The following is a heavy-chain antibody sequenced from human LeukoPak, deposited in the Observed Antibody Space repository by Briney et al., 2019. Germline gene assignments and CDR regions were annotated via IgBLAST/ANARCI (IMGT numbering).Heavy chain of an antibody. Sequence: GESLKISCKGSGYSFTNYWIGWVRQMPGKGLEWMGIIYPGDSDTRYSPSFQGQVTISADKSISTAYLQWSSLKASDTAMYYCARREGLVRGHYWYFDLWDRGTLVTVSS. CDR2: IYPGDSDT. CDR3: ARREGLVRGHYWYFDL. J-gene: IGHJ2*01. V-gene: IGHV5-51*01. D-gene: IGHD3-10*01. CDR1: GYSFTNYW.